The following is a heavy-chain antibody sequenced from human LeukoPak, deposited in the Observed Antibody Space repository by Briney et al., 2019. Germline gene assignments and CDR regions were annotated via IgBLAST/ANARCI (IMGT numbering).Heavy chain of an antibody. Sequence: SSETLSLTCTVSGGSISTSNYYWGWIRQPPGKGLEWIGNIFYSGSTYYSPSLKSRVTISVDTSKNQFSLKLSSVTAADTAVYYCAKFYSDRSGYYLFSPWGQGALVTVSS. J-gene: IGHJ5*02. CDR1: GGSISTSNYY. D-gene: IGHD3-22*01. V-gene: IGHV4-39*07. CDR2: IFYSGST. CDR3: AKFYSDRSGYYLFSP.